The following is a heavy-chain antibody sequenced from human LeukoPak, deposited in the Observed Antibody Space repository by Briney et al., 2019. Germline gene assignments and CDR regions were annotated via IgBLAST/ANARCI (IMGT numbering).Heavy chain of an antibody. CDR1: GFSFSSYA. CDR3: AREWQPMTTVTGGLGY. CDR2: ISSSGSTI. D-gene: IGHD4-17*01. V-gene: IGHV3-11*01. Sequence: PGGSLRLSCAASGFSFSSYAMSWIRQAPGKGLEWVSYISSSGSTIYYADSVKGRFTISRDNAKNSLYLQMNSLRAEDTAVYYCAREWQPMTTVTGGLGYWGQGTLVTVSS. J-gene: IGHJ4*02.